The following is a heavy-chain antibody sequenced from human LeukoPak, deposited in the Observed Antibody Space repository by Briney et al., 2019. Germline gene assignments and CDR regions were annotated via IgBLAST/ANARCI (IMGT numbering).Heavy chain of an antibody. J-gene: IGHJ4*02. CDR3: ARQNRGGIDY. Sequence: SETLSLTCTVSGGSISSYYWSWIRQPPGKGLEWIGYIYYSGSTNYNPSLKSRVTISVDTSKNQFSLKLSSVTAADTAVYYCARQNRGGIDYWGQGTLVTVSS. CDR1: GGSISSYY. CDR2: IYYSGST. D-gene: IGHD3-10*01. V-gene: IGHV4-59*08.